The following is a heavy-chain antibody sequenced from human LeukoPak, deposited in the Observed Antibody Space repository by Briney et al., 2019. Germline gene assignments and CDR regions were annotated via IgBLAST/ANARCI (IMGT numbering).Heavy chain of an antibody. Sequence: GGSLRLSCAASGLTFNSHAKNWVRQAPGKGLEWVSAISGSGGSTYYADSVKGRFTISRDNSKNTLYLQMNSLRAEDTAVYYCAKTGPLIAAYHWFDPWGQGTLVTVSS. D-gene: IGHD6-13*01. V-gene: IGHV3-23*01. CDR3: AKTGPLIAAYHWFDP. J-gene: IGHJ5*02. CDR1: GLTFNSHA. CDR2: ISGSGGST.